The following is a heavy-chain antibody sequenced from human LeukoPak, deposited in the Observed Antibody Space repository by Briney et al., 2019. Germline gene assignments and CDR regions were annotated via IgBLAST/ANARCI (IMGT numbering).Heavy chain of an antibody. J-gene: IGHJ4*02. Sequence: GASVKVSCKASGYTFTGYYMHWVRQAPGQGLEGMGWINPNSGGTNYAQKFQGRVTMTRDTSISTAYMELSRLRSDDTAVYYCARAGRIAAAGRGAYWGQGTLVTVSS. CDR2: INPNSGGT. CDR1: GYTFTGYY. V-gene: IGHV1-2*02. D-gene: IGHD6-13*01. CDR3: ARAGRIAAAGRGAY.